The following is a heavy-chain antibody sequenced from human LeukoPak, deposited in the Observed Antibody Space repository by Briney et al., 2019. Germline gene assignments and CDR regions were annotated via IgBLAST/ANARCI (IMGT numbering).Heavy chain of an antibody. D-gene: IGHD3-10*01. CDR3: ARDREFLLWFGELFN. J-gene: IGHJ4*02. CDR1: GFTFSSYA. V-gene: IGHV3-30-3*01. Sequence: PGGSLRLSCAASGFTFSSYAMHWVRQAPGKGLEWVAVISYDGSNKYYADSVKGRFTISRDNSKNTLYLQMNSLRAEDTAVYYCARDREFLLWFGELFNWGQGTLVTVSS. CDR2: ISYDGSNK.